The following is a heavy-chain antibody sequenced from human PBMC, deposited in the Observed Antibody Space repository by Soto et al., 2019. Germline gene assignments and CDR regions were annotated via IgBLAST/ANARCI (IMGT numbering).Heavy chain of an antibody. V-gene: IGHV4-34*01. CDR3: ARSDRVDYDFWSGYRLNYYYYYMDV. D-gene: IGHD3-3*01. CDR1: GGSFSGYY. Sequence: SETLSLTCAVYGGSFSGYYWSWIRQPPGKGLEWIGEINHSGSTNYNPSLKSRVTISVDTSKNQFSLRLSFVTAADTAVYYCARSDRVDYDFWSGYRLNYYYYYMDVWGKGTTVTVSS. CDR2: INHSGST. J-gene: IGHJ6*03.